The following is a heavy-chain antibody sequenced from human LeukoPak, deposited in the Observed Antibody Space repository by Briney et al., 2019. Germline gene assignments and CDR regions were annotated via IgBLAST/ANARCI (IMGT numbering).Heavy chain of an antibody. V-gene: IGHV1-3*01. D-gene: IGHD4-17*01. CDR1: GYTFTTYV. CDR2: INAGNGNT. Sequence: ASVKVSCKASGYTFTTYVMHWVRQAPGQRVEWMGWINAGNGNTKYSQKFQGRVTITRDTSASTAYMELGSLRSEDTSVYYCVAGHDYGDSTYYYGLDVWGKGTTVTVSS. CDR3: VAGHDYGDSTYYYGLDV. J-gene: IGHJ6*04.